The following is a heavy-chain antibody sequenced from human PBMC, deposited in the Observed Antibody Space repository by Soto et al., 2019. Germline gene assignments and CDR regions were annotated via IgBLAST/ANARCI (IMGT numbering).Heavy chain of an antibody. V-gene: IGHV3-11*05. CDR2: ISSSGSYT. CDR1: GFTFSSYA. J-gene: IGHJ4*02. Sequence: PGGSLRLSCAASGFTFSSYAMSWVRQAPGKGLEWVSYISSSGSYTNYADSVKGRFTISRDNAKNSLYLQMNSLRAEDAAVYYCARDKNGWELLIDCWGQGTLVTVSS. D-gene: IGHD3-10*01. CDR3: ARDKNGWELLIDC.